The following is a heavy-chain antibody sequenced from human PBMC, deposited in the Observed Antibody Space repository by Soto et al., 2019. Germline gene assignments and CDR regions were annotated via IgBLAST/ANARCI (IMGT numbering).Heavy chain of an antibody. CDR3: ARGIMGEVVITNVRAWFDP. V-gene: IGHV1-69*06. D-gene: IGHD3-22*01. Sequence: ASVKVSCKASGGTFSSYAISWVRQAPGQGLEWMGGIIPIFGTANYAQKFQGRVTITADKSTSTAYMELSSLRSEDTAVYYCARGIMGEVVITNVRAWFDPWGQGTLVTVSS. CDR2: IIPIFGTA. CDR1: GGTFSSYA. J-gene: IGHJ5*02.